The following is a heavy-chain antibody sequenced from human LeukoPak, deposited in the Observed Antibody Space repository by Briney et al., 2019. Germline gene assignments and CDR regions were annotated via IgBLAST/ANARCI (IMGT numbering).Heavy chain of an antibody. V-gene: IGHV4-4*09. J-gene: IGHJ4*02. D-gene: IGHD2/OR15-2a*01. Sequence: SETLSLTCTASGGSIRTYYWSWSRQPPGKGLEWVVYIYTSGSTNYNPSLKRRVTISLDNSENQLSLKLSSVTAADTAVYYCARGDFYRYYFDYWGQGTLVTVSS. CDR3: ARGDFYRYYFDY. CDR1: GGSIRTYY. CDR2: IYTSGST.